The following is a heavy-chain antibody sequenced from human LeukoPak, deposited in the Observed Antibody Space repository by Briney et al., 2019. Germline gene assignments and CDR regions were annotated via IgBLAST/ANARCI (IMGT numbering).Heavy chain of an antibody. CDR1: GGSFSGYY. V-gene: IGHV4-34*01. CDR2: INHSGST. Sequence: PSETLSLTCAVYGGSFSGYYWSWIRQPPGKGLEWIGEINHSGSTNYNPSLKSRVTISVDTSKNQFSLKLSSVTAADTAVYYCARGSDTAMVTGSFDYWGQGTLVTVSS. CDR3: ARGSDTAMVTGSFDY. D-gene: IGHD5-18*01. J-gene: IGHJ4*02.